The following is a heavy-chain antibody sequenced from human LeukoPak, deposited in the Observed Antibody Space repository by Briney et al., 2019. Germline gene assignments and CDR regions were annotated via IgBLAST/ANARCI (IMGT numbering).Heavy chain of an antibody. V-gene: IGHV1-2*02. D-gene: IGHD2-2*02. CDR2: INPNSGGT. J-gene: IGHJ2*01. Sequence: ASVKVSCKASGYTFTGYYMHWVRQAPGQGLEWMGWINPNSGGTNYAQKFQGRVTITADESTSTAYMELSSLRSEDTAVYYCARSLEVVVPAATPRRVWYFDLWGRGTLVTVSS. CDR1: GYTFTGYY. CDR3: ARSLEVVVPAATPRRVWYFDL.